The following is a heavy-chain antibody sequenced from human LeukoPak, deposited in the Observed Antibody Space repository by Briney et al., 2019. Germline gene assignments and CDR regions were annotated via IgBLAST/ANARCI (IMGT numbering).Heavy chain of an antibody. CDR1: GGSFSGYY. D-gene: IGHD3-22*01. CDR2: INYSGST. J-gene: IGHJ4*02. CDR3: ARGEGYYYDSSGYYPSYFDY. Sequence: SETLSLTCAVYGGSFSGYYWSWIRQPPGKGLEWIGEINYSGSTNYNPSLKSRVTISVDTSKNQFSLKLSSVTAADTAVYYCARGEGYYYDSSGYYPSYFDYWGQGTLVTVSS. V-gene: IGHV4-34*01.